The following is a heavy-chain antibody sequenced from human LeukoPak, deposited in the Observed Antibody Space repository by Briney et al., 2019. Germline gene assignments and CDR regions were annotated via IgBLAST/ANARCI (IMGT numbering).Heavy chain of an antibody. Sequence: SETLSLTCAVYGESFSGYYWSWIRQPPGKGLEWIGEINHSGSTNYNPSLKSRVTISVDTSKNQFSLKLSSVTAADTAVYYCARVPSSLYYDFWSGPFDYWGQGTLVTVSS. V-gene: IGHV4-34*01. CDR2: INHSGST. CDR3: ARVPSSLYYDFWSGPFDY. J-gene: IGHJ4*02. D-gene: IGHD3-3*01. CDR1: GESFSGYY.